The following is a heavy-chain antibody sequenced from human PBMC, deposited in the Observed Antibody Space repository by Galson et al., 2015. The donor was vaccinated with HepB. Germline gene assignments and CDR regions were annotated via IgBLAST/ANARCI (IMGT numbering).Heavy chain of an antibody. Sequence: SLRLSCAASGFTFSSHAMSWVRQAPGKGLDWVSVIGGGGGTTYYAASVKGRFTISRDNSKNTLYLQMNSLRAEDTAIYYCARQSRTYVNGWYSVGPIDYWGQGTLVTVSS. D-gene: IGHD6-19*01. CDR1: GFTFSSHA. CDR3: ARQSRTYVNGWYSVGPIDY. J-gene: IGHJ4*02. V-gene: IGHV3-23*01. CDR2: IGGGGGTT.